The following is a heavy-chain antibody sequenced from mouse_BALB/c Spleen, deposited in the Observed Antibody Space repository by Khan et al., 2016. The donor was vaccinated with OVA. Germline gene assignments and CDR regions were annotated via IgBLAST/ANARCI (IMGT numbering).Heavy chain of an antibody. CDR3: AGGDGYYVYFDY. D-gene: IGHD2-3*01. CDR2: IYPGSDNA. Sequence: QVRLQQSGPELVKPGASVKMSCKASGYTFTYYVITWVKQRTGQGLEWIGEIYPGSDNAYYNERFKGKATLTADKSSNTTHMQLSSLTSEDSAVYFGAGGDGYYVYFDYWGQGTTLTVSS. CDR1: GYTFTYYV. V-gene: IGHV1-81*01. J-gene: IGHJ2*01.